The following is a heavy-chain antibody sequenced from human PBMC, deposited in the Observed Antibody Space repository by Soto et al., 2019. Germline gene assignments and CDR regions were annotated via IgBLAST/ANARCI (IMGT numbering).Heavy chain of an antibody. CDR1: GFPFSIFA. V-gene: IGHV3-23*01. CDR3: AKEVSLGSTVDLGY. Sequence: PGGSLRLSSAASGFPFSIFAMSWVRQSPGKGLEWVSTISGSGGSTYYADAVKGRFTISRDNSMDTLFLQMKSLRVEDTAIYYCAKEVSLGSTVDLGYCGQGTLVTVSS. CDR2: ISGSGGST. D-gene: IGHD7-27*01. J-gene: IGHJ4*02.